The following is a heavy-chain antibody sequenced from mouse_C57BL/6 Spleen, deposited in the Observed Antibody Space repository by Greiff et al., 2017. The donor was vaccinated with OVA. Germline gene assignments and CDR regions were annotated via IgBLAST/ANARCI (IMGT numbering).Heavy chain of an antibody. J-gene: IGHJ2*01. V-gene: IGHV1-64*01. CDR3: AREEFITTVVDFDY. CDR1: GYTFTSYW. CDR2: IHPNSGST. D-gene: IGHD1-1*01. Sequence: VKLQQPGAELVKPGASVKLSCKASGYTFTSYWMHWVKQRPGQGLEWIGMIHPNSGSTNYNEKFKSKATLTVDKSYSTAYMQLSSLTYEDSAVYYCAREEFITTVVDFDYWGQGTTLTVSS.